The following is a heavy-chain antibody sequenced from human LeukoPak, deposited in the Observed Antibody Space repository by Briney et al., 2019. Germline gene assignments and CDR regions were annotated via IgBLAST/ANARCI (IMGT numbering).Heavy chain of an antibody. CDR2: ISSSSSYI. CDR3: ASSRLYDFWSGYYP. CDR1: GFTFSSYS. D-gene: IGHD3-3*01. V-gene: IGHV3-21*01. J-gene: IGHJ5*02. Sequence: GGSLRLSCEASGFTFSSYSMNWVRQAPGKGLEWVSSISSSSSYIYYADSVKGRFTISRDNAKNSLYLQMNSLRAEDTAVYYCASSRLYDFWSGYYPWGQGTLVTVSS.